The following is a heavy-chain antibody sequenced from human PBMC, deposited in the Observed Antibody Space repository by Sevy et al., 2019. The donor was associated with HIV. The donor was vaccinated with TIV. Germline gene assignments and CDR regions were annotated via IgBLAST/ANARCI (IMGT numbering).Heavy chain of an antibody. CDR2: IYYSGST. J-gene: IGHJ4*02. Sequence: SETLSLTCTVSGGSISSYYWSWIRQPPGKGLEWIGYIYYSGSTNYNPSLKSRVTISVDASKNQFSLKLSSVTAADTAVYYCARGGSYYSFDYWGQGTLVTVSS. CDR1: GGSISSYY. D-gene: IGHD1-26*01. V-gene: IGHV4-59*01. CDR3: ARGGSYYSFDY.